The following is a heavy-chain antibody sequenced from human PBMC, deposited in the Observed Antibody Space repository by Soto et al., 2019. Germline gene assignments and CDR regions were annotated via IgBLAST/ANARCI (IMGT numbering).Heavy chain of an antibody. V-gene: IGHV4-31*03. CDR3: ARFQVVVAATSYYGMDV. CDR1: GGSISSGGYY. CDR2: IYYSGST. D-gene: IGHD2-15*01. J-gene: IGHJ6*02. Sequence: QVQLQESGPGLVKPSQTLSLTCTVSGGSISSGGYYWSWIRQHPGKGLEWIGYIYYSGSTYYNPSLKSRVTISVDTSKNQFSLKLSSVTAADTAVYYCARFQVVVAATSYYGMDVWGQGTTVTVSS.